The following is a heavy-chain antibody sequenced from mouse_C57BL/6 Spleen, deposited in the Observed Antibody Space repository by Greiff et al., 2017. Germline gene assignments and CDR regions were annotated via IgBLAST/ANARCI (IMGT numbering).Heavy chain of an antibody. D-gene: IGHD1-1*01. CDR3: ARGGYGSSLAWFAY. Sequence: QVQLQQSGAELVMPGASVKLSCKASGYTFTSYWMHWVKQRPGQGLEWIGEIDPSDSYTNYNQKFKGKSTLTVDKSSSTAYMQLSSLTSEDSAVYYCARGGYGSSLAWFAYWGQGTLVTVSA. V-gene: IGHV1-69*01. CDR1: GYTFTSYW. J-gene: IGHJ3*01. CDR2: IDPSDSYT.